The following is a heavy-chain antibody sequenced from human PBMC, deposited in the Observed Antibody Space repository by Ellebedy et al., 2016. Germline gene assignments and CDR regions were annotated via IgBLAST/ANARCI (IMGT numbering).Heavy chain of an antibody. CDR2: ISHSGST. J-gene: IGHJ4*02. V-gene: IGHV4-39*07. Sequence: SETLSLXXTVSGGSISSSYYYWGWIRQPPGKGLEWIGSISHSGSTNYNPSLKSRVTISVDKSKNQFSLKLSSVTAADTAVYYCARVNSGYSSGGTSDYWGQGTLVTVSS. CDR1: GGSISSSYYY. D-gene: IGHD6-19*01. CDR3: ARVNSGYSSGGTSDY.